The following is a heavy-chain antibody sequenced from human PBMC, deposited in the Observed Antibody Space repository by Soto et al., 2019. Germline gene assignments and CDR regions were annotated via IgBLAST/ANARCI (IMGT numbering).Heavy chain of an antibody. D-gene: IGHD1-26*01. J-gene: IGHJ5*02. V-gene: IGHV5-51*01. CDR2: IYAGDSDT. CDR3: ARLRGGSGRQGWLDQ. Sequence: GESLNISCKGSGYILSNYFIFCVRQMPGKGLEWMGIIYAGDSDTRYSPSFQGQVTMSADKSISTAYLQWSSLKASDTAMYYCARLRGGSGRQGWLDQWGQGNMVSVSS. CDR1: GYILSNYF.